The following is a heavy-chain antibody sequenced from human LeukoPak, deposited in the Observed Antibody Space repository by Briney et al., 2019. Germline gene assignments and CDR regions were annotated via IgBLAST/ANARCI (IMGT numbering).Heavy chain of an antibody. V-gene: IGHV3-74*01. D-gene: IGHD3-10*01. Sequence: GESLRLSCAASGFTFSTHWMHWVRQTPGKGLVWVSRISPDGSRTAYADSVKGRFTISRDNARDTLYLQLNSLGAEDTAVYYCARVSSLWSFDYWGQGTLVTVSS. J-gene: IGHJ4*02. CDR2: ISPDGSRT. CDR1: GFTFSTHW. CDR3: ARVSSLWSFDY.